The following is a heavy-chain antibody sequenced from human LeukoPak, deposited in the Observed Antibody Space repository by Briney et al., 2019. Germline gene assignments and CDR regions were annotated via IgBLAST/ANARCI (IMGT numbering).Heavy chain of an antibody. D-gene: IGHD2-15*01. Sequence: GGSLRLSCAASGFTFSSYAMSWVRQAPGKGLEWVSAISGSGGSTYYADSVKGRFTISRDNSKNTLYLQMNSLRAEDTAVYYCAKNLDTTTDYITFRGGSGPTFFDYWGQGTLVTVSS. CDR1: GFTFSSYA. CDR2: ISGSGGST. J-gene: IGHJ4*02. CDR3: AKNLDTTTDYITFRGGSGPTFFDY. V-gene: IGHV3-23*01.